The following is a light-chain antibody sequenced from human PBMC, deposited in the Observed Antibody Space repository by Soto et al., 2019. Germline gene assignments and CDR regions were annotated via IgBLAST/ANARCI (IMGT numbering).Light chain of an antibody. CDR2: TAS. V-gene: IGKV1-9*01. J-gene: IGKJ5*01. CDR1: QDISSY. CDR3: QHLNSWPPIT. Sequence: DIPLTQSPSFLSASVGDTVTITCRASQDISSYLAWYQQKPGKAPKVLIHTASILESGVPPRFSGSGSGTHFTLTISNLQTEDFATYYCQHLNSWPPITFGQGTRLEIK.